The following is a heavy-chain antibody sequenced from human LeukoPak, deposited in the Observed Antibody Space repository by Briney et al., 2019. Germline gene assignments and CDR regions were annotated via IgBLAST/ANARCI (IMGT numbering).Heavy chain of an antibody. V-gene: IGHV4-31*03. Sequence: PSETLSLTCTVSGVSISSGGYHWSWIRQHPGKGLEWIGYIYYSGSTYYNPSLKSRVTISLDTSKIQFSLKLSSVTAADTGIYYCATGTGYCSGGGCYDYWGQGTLVTVSS. CDR2: IYYSGST. CDR3: ATGTGYCSGGGCYDY. CDR1: GVSISSGGYH. J-gene: IGHJ4*02. D-gene: IGHD2-15*01.